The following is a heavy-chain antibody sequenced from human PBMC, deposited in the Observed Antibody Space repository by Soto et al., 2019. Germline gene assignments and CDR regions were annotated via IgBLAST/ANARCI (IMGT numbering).Heavy chain of an antibody. D-gene: IGHD3-22*01. CDR1: GGSFSGHY. Sequence: SETLSLTCAVYGGSFSGHYWSWIRQPPGKGLEWIGEINHSGSTNHNPSLKSRVTISVDTSKNQFSLKLSSVTAADTAVYYCARGLPQKYYYDSSGYYYPSRNWFDPWGQGTLVTVSS. V-gene: IGHV4-34*01. CDR2: INHSGST. J-gene: IGHJ5*02. CDR3: ARGLPQKYYYDSSGYYYPSRNWFDP.